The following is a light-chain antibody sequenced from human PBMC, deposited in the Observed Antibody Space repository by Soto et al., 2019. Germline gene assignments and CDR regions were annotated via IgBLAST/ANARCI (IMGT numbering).Light chain of an antibody. J-gene: IGLJ3*02. V-gene: IGLV2-23*01. CDR1: SSDVGTYNL. CDR3: CSYAGSRTWV. CDR2: EGS. Sequence: QSVLTQPASVSGSPGQSITISCTGTSSDVGTYNLVSWYQHHPGKAPKLMIYEGSKRPSGVSNRFSGSKSGNTASLTISGLQAEDEADYHCCSYAGSRTWVFGGGTKVTVL.